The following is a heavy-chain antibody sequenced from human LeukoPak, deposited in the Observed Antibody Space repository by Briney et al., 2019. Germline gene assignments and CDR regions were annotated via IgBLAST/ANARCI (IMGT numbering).Heavy chain of an antibody. D-gene: IGHD6-19*01. CDR2: ISNDGSNK. Sequence: GGPLRLSCAASGFTFRSYTMHWGRQAPGKGLEWVAVISNDGSNKYYEESVKGRSTISRDNTNNTLYLQMNSLRAEDTAVYYCANYASRSGGSLHFDHWGQGILVIVSS. CDR1: GFTFRSYT. CDR3: ANYASRSGGSLHFDH. V-gene: IGHV3-30*04. J-gene: IGHJ4*02.